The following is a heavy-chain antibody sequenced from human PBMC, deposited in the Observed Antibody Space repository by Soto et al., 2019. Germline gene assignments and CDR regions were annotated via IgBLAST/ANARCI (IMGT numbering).Heavy chain of an antibody. CDR3: ARDRQRITMVRGVIEGYYYYYYGMDV. J-gene: IGHJ6*02. D-gene: IGHD3-10*01. CDR1: GGSISSGGYY. V-gene: IGHV4-31*03. CDR2: IYYSGST. Sequence: SETLSLTCTVSGGSISSGGYYWSWIRQHPGKGLEWIGYIYYSGSTYYNPSLKSRVTISVDTSKNQFPLKLSSVTAADTAVYYCARDRQRITMVRGVIEGYYYYYYGMDVWGQGTTVTVSS.